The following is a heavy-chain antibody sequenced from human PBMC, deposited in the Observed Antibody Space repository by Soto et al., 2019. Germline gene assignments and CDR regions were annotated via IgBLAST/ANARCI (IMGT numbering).Heavy chain of an antibody. D-gene: IGHD3-3*01. CDR1: GFTFSNAW. CDR2: IRSNADGGTA. CDR3: TTSISGLVTGH. J-gene: IGHJ4*02. Sequence: EVQLVESGGGLVKPGGALRLSCAASGFTFSNAWMNWVRQAPGKGLEWFGRIRSNADGGTADYVAPVKGRFTFSRDDSQNTLFLHMNSLKTEDTAVYFCTTSISGLVTGHWGQGNLVTVSS. V-gene: IGHV3-15*07.